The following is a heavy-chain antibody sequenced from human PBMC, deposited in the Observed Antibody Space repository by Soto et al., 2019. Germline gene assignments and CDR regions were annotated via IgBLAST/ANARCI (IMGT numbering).Heavy chain of an antibody. Sequence: PSETLSLTCAVYGGSFSGYYWSWIRQPPGKGLEWIGEINHSGSTNYNPSLKSRVTISVDTSKNQFSLKLSSVTAADTAVYYCAKSAPIDYWGKGTLVTVSS. V-gene: IGHV4-34*01. J-gene: IGHJ4*02. CDR3: AKSAPIDY. CDR1: GGSFSGYY. D-gene: IGHD6-13*01. CDR2: INHSGST.